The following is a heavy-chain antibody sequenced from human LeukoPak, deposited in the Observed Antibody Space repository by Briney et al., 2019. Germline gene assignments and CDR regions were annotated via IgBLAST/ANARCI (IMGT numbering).Heavy chain of an antibody. D-gene: IGHD5-24*01. Sequence: GGSLRLSCAASGFTFSSYSMNWVRQAPGKGLEWVSSISSSSSYIYYADSVKGRFTISRVNAKNSLYLQMNSLRAEDTAVYYCARDRRWLQGHYYYYMDVWGKGTTVTVSS. CDR1: GFTFSSYS. J-gene: IGHJ6*03. CDR3: ARDRRWLQGHYYYYMDV. CDR2: ISSSSSYI. V-gene: IGHV3-21*01.